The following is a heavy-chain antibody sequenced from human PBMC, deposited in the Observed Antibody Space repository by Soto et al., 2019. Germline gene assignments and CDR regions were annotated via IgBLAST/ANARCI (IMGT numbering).Heavy chain of an antibody. CDR2: ISGSGDTT. CDR1: GFTFSSYA. D-gene: IGHD3-10*01. CDR3: AKWVSGSHYFFYYYMDV. V-gene: IGHV3-23*01. Sequence: EVQLLESGGGLVQPGGSLRLSCAASGFTFSSYAMSWVRQAPGKGLEWVSAISGSGDTTYYADSVKGRFTISRDNLKNTLYLQADSLRAEDTAIYYCAKWVSGSHYFFYYYMDVWSKGTTVTVSS. J-gene: IGHJ6*03.